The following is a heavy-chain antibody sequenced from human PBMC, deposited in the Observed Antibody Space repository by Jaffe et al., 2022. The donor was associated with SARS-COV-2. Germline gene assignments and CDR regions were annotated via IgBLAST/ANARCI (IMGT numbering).Heavy chain of an antibody. V-gene: IGHV3-21*01. D-gene: IGHD3-3*01. J-gene: IGHJ6*02. Sequence: EVQLVESGGGLVKPGGSLRLSCAASGFTFSSYSMNWVRQAPGKGLEWVSSISSSSSYIYYADSVKGRFTISRDNAKNSLYLQMNSLRAEDTAVYYCARVLDLNYGMDVWGQGTTVTVSS. CDR1: GFTFSSYS. CDR2: ISSSSSYI. CDR3: ARVLDLNYGMDV.